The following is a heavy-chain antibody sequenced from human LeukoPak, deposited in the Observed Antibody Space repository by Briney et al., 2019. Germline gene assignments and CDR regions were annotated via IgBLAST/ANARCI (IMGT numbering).Heavy chain of an antibody. J-gene: IGHJ6*03. CDR1: GYTFTSYY. V-gene: IGHV1-46*01. CDR2: INPSGGST. CDR3: ARDLRYCNSTSYYTKYYMDV. Sequence: TSVKVSCKASGYTFTSYYMHWVRRAPGQGLEWMGIINPSGGSTSYAQKFQGRVTMTRDTSTSTVYMELSSLRSEDTAVYYCARDLRYCNSTSYYTKYYMDVWGKGTTVTVSS. D-gene: IGHD2-2*02.